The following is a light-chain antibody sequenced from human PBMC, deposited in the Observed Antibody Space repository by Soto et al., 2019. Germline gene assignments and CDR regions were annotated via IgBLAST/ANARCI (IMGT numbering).Light chain of an antibody. Sequence: EIVLTQSPATLSLSPGERATLSCRASQSPSGYLAWYQQRPGQAPRLLIYDASNRANGIPARFTGSGSGTDFSLTISSLEPEDFAVYYCQQGSTWPTFGQGPRVDIK. J-gene: IGKJ1*01. CDR2: DAS. V-gene: IGKV3-11*01. CDR3: QQGSTWPT. CDR1: QSPSGY.